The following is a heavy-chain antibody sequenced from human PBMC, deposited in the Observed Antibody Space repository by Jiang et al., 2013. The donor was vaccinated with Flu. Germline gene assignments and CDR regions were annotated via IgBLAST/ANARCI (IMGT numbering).Heavy chain of an antibody. D-gene: IGHD7-27*01. V-gene: IGHV4-59*08. Sequence: GSGLVKPSETLSLTCTVSGLSISSYYWSWIRQPPGKGLEWIGYIYHSGSTNYNPSLKSRVTISLGTSKTQFSLKVNTVTAADTAVYYCATANWGWFDPWG. CDR1: GLSISSYY. CDR3: ATANWGWFDP. J-gene: IGHJ5*02. CDR2: IYHSGST.